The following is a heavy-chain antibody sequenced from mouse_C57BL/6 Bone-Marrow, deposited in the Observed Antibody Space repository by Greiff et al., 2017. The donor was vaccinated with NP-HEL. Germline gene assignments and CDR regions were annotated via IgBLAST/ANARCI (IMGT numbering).Heavy chain of an antibody. CDR2: INPNNGGT. CDR3: ARPYYYGSSVFDY. J-gene: IGHJ2*01. D-gene: IGHD1-1*01. Sequence: EVQLQQSGPELVKPGASVKISCKASGYTFTDYYMNWVKQSHGKSLEWIGDINPNNGGTSYNQKFKGKATLTVDKSSSTAYMELRSLTSEDSAVYYCARPYYYGSSVFDYWGQGTTLTVSS. CDR1: GYTFTDYY. V-gene: IGHV1-26*01.